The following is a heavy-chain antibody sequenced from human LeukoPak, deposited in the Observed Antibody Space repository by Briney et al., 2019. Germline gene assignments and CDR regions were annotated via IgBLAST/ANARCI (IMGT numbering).Heavy chain of an antibody. CDR1: GFTFSTYA. CDR2: VTANGGST. CDR3: AREPLAVAGYDAFDI. J-gene: IGHJ3*02. Sequence: PGGSLRLSCGASGFTFSTYAMSWVRQAPGKGLEWVSTVTANGGSTYYADSVKGQFTISRDNSKNTLYLQMNGLRAEDTAVYYCAREPLAVAGYDAFDIWGQGTMVTVSS. V-gene: IGHV3-23*01. D-gene: IGHD6-19*01.